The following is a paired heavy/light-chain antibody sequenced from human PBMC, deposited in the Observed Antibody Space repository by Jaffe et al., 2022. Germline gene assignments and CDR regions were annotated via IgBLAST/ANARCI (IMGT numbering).Light chain of an antibody. Sequence: EIVLTQSPGTLSLSPGERATLSCRASQSISSSYLAWYQQKPGQAPRLLIYGASSRATGIPDRFSGSGSGTDFTLTISRLEPEDFAVYYCQQYAGSSWTFGQGAKVEIK. J-gene: IGKJ1*01. CDR3: QQYAGSSWT. CDR2: GAS. CDR1: QSISSSY. V-gene: IGKV3-20*01.
Heavy chain of an antibody. J-gene: IGHJ4*02. V-gene: IGHV3-43D*04. Sequence: EVQLVESGGVVVQPGGSLRLSCAASGFTFDDYAMHWVRQAPGKGLEWVSLISWDGGRTSYADSVKGRFTISRDNSKNSLYLQMNSLRPEDTALYHCAAQDSTGYYSLDYWGQGTLVTVSS. CDR2: ISWDGGRT. D-gene: IGHD3-22*01. CDR1: GFTFDDYA. CDR3: AAQDSTGYYSLDY.